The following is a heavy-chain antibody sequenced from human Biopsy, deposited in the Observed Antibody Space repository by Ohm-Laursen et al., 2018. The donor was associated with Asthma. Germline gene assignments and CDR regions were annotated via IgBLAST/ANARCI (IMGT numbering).Heavy chain of an antibody. CDR1: GGTFSSNS. Sequence: VKISCKASGGTFSSNSISWVRQAPGQGLEWMGGLIPVLGTPDHAQMFEGRVTITADESTSTAYMELSSLSSEDTAVYYCARGYSGSDRIVYYYSGLEVWGQGTTVTVSS. D-gene: IGHD5-12*01. V-gene: IGHV1-69*13. J-gene: IGHJ6*02. CDR2: LIPVLGTP. CDR3: ARGYSGSDRIVYYYSGLEV.